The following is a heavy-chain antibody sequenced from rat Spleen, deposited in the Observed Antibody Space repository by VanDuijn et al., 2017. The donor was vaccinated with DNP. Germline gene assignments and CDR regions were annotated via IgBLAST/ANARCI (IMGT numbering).Heavy chain of an antibody. CDR2: ISTSDVT. Sequence: AASGFTFSNYDMAWVRQAPTKSLEWVASISTSDVTYYRDSVKGRFTVSRDNAKSTLYLQMNSLRSEDMATYYCVRWNSGHFDYWGQGVMVTVSS. CDR3: VRWNSGHFDY. J-gene: IGHJ2*01. CDR1: GFTFSNYD. D-gene: IGHD4-3*01. V-gene: IGHV5S23*01.